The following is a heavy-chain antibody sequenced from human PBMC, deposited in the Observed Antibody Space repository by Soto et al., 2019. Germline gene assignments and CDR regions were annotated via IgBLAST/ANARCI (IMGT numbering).Heavy chain of an antibody. Sequence: PSETLSLTCTVSGGSVSSGSYYWSWIWQPPGKGLEWIGYIYYSGSTNYNPSLKSRVTISVDTSKNQFTLKLSSVTAADTAVYYCAAGTYYDFWSGYYGFDYWGQGTLVTVSS. CDR3: AAGTYYDFWSGYYGFDY. D-gene: IGHD3-3*01. CDR1: GGSVSSGSYY. CDR2: IYYSGST. V-gene: IGHV4-61*01. J-gene: IGHJ4*02.